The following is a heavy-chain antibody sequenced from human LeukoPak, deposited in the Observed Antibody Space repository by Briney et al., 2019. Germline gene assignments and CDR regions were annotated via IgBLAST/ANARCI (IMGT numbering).Heavy chain of an antibody. V-gene: IGHV1-2*02. CDR2: INPNSGDT. CDR1: AYTFTDYY. CDR3: ARGSLVVGPKIVLHDY. J-gene: IGHJ4*02. Sequence: ASVKVSCKASAYTFTDYYMHWVRQAPGQGPEWMGWINPNSGDTHYAQKFQGRVAMTRDTSISTAFMELSSLTSDDTAVYYCARGSLVVGPKIVLHDYWGQGTLVTVSS. D-gene: IGHD2-8*02.